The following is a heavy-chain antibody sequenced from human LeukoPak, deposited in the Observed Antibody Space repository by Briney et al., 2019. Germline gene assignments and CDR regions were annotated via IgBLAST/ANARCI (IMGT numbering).Heavy chain of an antibody. CDR1: GFTFSSYS. CDR3: ARSGGYYFDY. V-gene: IGHV3-21*05. D-gene: IGHD2-15*01. J-gene: IGHJ4*02. CDR2: ISSSSSYI. Sequence: GGSLRLSCAASGFTFSSYSMNWVRQAPGKGREWVSFISSSSSYIYYADSVKGRFTISRDNAKNSLYLQMNSLRAEDTAVYYCARSGGYYFDYWGQGTLVTVSS.